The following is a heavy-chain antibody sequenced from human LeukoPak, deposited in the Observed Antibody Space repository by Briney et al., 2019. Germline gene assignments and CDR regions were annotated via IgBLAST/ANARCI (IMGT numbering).Heavy chain of an antibody. V-gene: IGHV3-23*01. D-gene: IGHD6-13*01. CDR3: AKASSSWYSYFAY. Sequence: GGSLRLSCAASGFTFSSYAMSWVRQAPGKGLEWVSAISGSGGSTYYADSVKGRFTISRDNSKNTLYLQMNSLRAEDTAVYYCAKASSSWYSYFAYWGKEPLFTVSS. CDR1: GFTFSSYA. CDR2: ISGSGGST. J-gene: IGHJ4*02.